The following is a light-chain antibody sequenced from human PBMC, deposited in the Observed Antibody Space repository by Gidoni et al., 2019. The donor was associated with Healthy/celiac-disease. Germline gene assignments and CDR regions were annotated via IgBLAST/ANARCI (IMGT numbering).Light chain of an antibody. CDR2: AAY. J-gene: IGKJ4*01. CDR1: QSISSY. V-gene: IGKV1-39*01. Sequence: DIQMTQSPSSLSASVGDRVTITCRASQSISSYLNWYQQKPGKAPKLLIYAAYSLQSGVPSRFSGSGSGTDFTLTISSLQPEDFATYYCQQSYSTSPTFGGGTKVEIK. CDR3: QQSYSTSPT.